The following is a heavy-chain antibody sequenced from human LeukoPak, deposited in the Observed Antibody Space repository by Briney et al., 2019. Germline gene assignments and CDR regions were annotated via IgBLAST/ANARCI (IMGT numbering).Heavy chain of an antibody. J-gene: IGHJ4*02. CDR1: GGSFSGYY. Sequence: SETLSLTCTVYGGSFSGYYWSWIRQPPGKGLEWIGEINHSGSTNYNPSLKSRVTISVDTSKNQFSLKLSSMTAADTAVYYCAQTPGGGYYYGRDYWGQGTLVTVSS. V-gene: IGHV4-34*01. D-gene: IGHD3-22*01. CDR3: AQTPGGGYYYGRDY. CDR2: INHSGST.